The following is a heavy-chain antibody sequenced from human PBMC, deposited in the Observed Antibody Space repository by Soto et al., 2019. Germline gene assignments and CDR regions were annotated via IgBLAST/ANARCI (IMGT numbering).Heavy chain of an antibody. CDR1: RYTFTSYA. CDR2: INAGNRNT. J-gene: IGHJ5*02. D-gene: IGHD1-7*01. CDR3: AMSRANENWNYGPFDP. Sequence: VSVKVSCKASRYTFTSYAMHWVRQAPAQRLEWMGWINAGNRNTKYSHKIQGRVTNTRDTSASTAYMELSSLRSEYTGMYYCAMSRANENWNYGPFDPWGQGTLVTVSS. V-gene: IGHV1-3*01.